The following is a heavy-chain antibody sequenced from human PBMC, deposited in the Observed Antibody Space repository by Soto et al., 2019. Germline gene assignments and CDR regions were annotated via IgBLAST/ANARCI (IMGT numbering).Heavy chain of an antibody. V-gene: IGHV3-30*18. CDR2: ISYDGSNK. Sequence: QVQLVESGGGVVQPGRSLRLSCAASGFTFSSYGMHWVRQAPGKGLELVAVISYDGSNKYYADSVKGRFTISRDNSKNTLDLQMNSLRAEDTAVYYCAKEIWEDGGHWGQGTLVTVSS. CDR3: AKEIWEDGGH. J-gene: IGHJ4*02. D-gene: IGHD3-16*01. CDR1: GFTFSSYG.